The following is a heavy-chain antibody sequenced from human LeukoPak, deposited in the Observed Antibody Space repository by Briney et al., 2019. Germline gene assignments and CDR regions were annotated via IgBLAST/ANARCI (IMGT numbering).Heavy chain of an antibody. V-gene: IGHV1-8*01. J-gene: IGHJ4*02. CDR2: MNPNSGNT. CDR1: GYTFTSYD. D-gene: IGHD3-22*01. Sequence: EASVKVSCKASGYTFTSYDINWVRQATGQGLEWMGWMNPNSGNTGYAQKFQGRVTMTRNTSISTAYMELSSLRSEDTAVYYCAREGRDYYDSSGYYYPYWGQGTLVTVSS. CDR3: AREGRDYYDSSGYYYPY.